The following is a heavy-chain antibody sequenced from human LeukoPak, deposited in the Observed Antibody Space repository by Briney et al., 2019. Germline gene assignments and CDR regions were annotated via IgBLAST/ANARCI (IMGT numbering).Heavy chain of an antibody. CDR3: AREEGEYAFDI. J-gene: IGHJ3*02. V-gene: IGHV3-21*01. CDR1: GFTFSSYS. D-gene: IGHD1-26*01. Sequence: GGSLRLSRAASGFTFSSYSMNWVRQAPGKGLEWVSSISSSSSYIYYADSAKGRFTISRDNAKNSLYLQMNSLRAEDTAVYYCAREEGEYAFDIWGQGTMVTVSS. CDR2: ISSSSSYI.